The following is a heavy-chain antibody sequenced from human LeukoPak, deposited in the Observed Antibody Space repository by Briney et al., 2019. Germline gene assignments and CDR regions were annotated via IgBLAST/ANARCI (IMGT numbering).Heavy chain of an antibody. Sequence: SETLSLTCTVSGGSISSGTYYWSWIRQPAGKGLEWIGRFYTSGSTNYNPSLKSRVTISVDTSKNQFSLRLSSVTAADTAVYYCARGGVDTARGFDYRGQGTLVTVSS. V-gene: IGHV4-61*02. CDR1: GGSISSGTYY. J-gene: IGHJ4*02. D-gene: IGHD5-18*01. CDR3: ARGGVDTARGFDY. CDR2: FYTSGST.